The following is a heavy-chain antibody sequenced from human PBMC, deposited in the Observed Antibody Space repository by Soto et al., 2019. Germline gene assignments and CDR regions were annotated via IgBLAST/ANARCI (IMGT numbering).Heavy chain of an antibody. CDR1: GFTFSSYS. Sequence: EVQLVESGGGLVKPGGSLRLSCAASGFTFSSYSMNWVRQAPGQGLEWVSSISSSSSYIYYADSVKGRFTISRDNAKNSLYLQMNSLRAEDTAVYYCARDWGSGWISRLDYWGQGTLVTVSS. CDR2: ISSSSSYI. J-gene: IGHJ4*02. CDR3: ARDWGSGWISRLDY. V-gene: IGHV3-21*01. D-gene: IGHD6-19*01.